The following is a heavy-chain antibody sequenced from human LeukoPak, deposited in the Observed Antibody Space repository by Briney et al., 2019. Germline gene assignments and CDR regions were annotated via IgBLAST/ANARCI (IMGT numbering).Heavy chain of an antibody. J-gene: IGHJ4*02. CDR1: GGTFSSYA. CDR3: ARGRSGNSV. CDR2: IIPILGIA. Sequence: ASVKVSCKASGGTFSSYAISWVRQAPGQGLEWMGRIIPILGIANYAQKFQGRVTMTRDTSTSTVYMELSSLRSEDTAVYYCARGRSGNSVWGQGTLVTVSS. D-gene: IGHD4-23*01. V-gene: IGHV1-69*04.